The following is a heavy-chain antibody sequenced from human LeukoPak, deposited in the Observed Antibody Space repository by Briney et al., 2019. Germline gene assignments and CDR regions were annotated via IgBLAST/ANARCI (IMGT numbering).Heavy chain of an antibody. J-gene: IGHJ4*02. Sequence: PSETLSLTCTVSGDSISSYYWSWIRQPPGKGLEWIGSIYYSGITSYNPSLKSRVIISVQTSKNQFSLRLSFVTAADTAVYYCARGQSGSYIFDYWGQGTLVTVSS. CDR2: IYYSGIT. CDR3: ARGQSGSYIFDY. V-gene: IGHV4-59*01. D-gene: IGHD1-26*01. CDR1: GDSISSYY.